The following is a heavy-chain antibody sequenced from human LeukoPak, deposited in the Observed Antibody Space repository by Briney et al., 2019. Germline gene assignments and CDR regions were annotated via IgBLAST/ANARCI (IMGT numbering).Heavy chain of an antibody. J-gene: IGHJ4*02. V-gene: IGHV3-23*01. CDR2: ISGSGGST. D-gene: IGHD6-13*01. CDR1: GFTFSSYG. CDR3: ASITHPIAAAGVDY. Sequence: PGGSLRLSCAASGFTFSSYGMSWVRQAPGKGLEWVSAISGSGGSTYYADSVKGRFTISRDNSKNTLYLQMNSLRAEDTAVYYCASITHPIAAAGVDYWGQGTLVTVSS.